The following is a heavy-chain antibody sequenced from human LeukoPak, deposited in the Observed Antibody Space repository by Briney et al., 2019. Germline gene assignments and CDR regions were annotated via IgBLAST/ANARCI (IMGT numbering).Heavy chain of an antibody. D-gene: IGHD2/OR15-2a*01. CDR3: AGHHPRNTVDF. Sequence: PSETLSLTCTVSGGSISSYYWSWIRQPPGKGLEWIGYIYYSGSTNYNPSLKSRVTISLDTSKDQFSLKLSSVTAADTAVYYCAGHHPRNTVDFWGQGTLVTVSS. V-gene: IGHV4-59*08. CDR1: GGSISSYY. J-gene: IGHJ4*02. CDR2: IYYSGST.